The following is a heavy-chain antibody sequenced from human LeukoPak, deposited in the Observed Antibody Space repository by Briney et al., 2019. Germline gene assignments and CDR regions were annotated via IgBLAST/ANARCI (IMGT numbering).Heavy chain of an antibody. CDR1: GGSLSRFY. V-gene: IGHV4-59*08. J-gene: IGHJ4*02. D-gene: IGHD5-24*01. Sequence: SETLSLTCTVSGGSLSRFYWSWVREPPGKGLGWVGYIYYSGSTNYNPSLKSRVTISVDTSKNQLSLKLRSVTAADTAVYYCARGGRDGYTLYPLDYWGQGTLVTVSS. CDR3: ARGGRDGYTLYPLDY. CDR2: IYYSGST.